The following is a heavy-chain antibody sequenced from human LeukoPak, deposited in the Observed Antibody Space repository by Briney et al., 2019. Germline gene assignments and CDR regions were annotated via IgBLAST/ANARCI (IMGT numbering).Heavy chain of an antibody. Sequence: PSETLSLTCTVSGGSVSSGCPVSSGCYYWSWIRQPPGKGLEGIGYVSYSGSASYNPSLHSRVTISIDTSKNQFSLQLSSVTAADTAVYFCARDSFYSRSDYWGQGTLVTVSS. CDR1: GGSVSSGCPVSSGCYY. D-gene: IGHD1-26*01. CDR3: ARDSFYSRSDY. V-gene: IGHV4-61*01. CDR2: VSYSGSA. J-gene: IGHJ4*02.